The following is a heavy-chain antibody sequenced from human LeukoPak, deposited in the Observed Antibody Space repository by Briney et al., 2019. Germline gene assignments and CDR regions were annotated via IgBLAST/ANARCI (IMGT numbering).Heavy chain of an antibody. V-gene: IGHV3-74*01. D-gene: IGHD2/OR15-2a*01. J-gene: IGHJ4*02. CDR2: INSDGSWT. Sequence: GGSLGLSCVASGNYWMHWVRQAPGKGLVWVSHINSDGSWTSYADSVKGRFTISKDNAKNTVYLQMNSLRAEDTAVYYCVSFYETYWGRRTLVTVSS. CDR1: GNYW. CDR3: VSFYETY.